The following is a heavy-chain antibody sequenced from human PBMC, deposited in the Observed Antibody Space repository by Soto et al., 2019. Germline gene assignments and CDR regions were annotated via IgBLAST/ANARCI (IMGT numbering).Heavy chain of an antibody. D-gene: IGHD3-3*01. CDR1: GGSISSGGYY. Sequence: SETLSLTCTVSGGSISSGGYYWSWIRQPPGKGLEWIGYIYYSGSTYYNPSLKSRVTISVDTSKNQFSLKLSSVTAADTAVYYCARSGGFLEWLYFDYWGQGTLVTVSS. CDR2: IYYSGST. V-gene: IGHV4-31*03. CDR3: ARSGGFLEWLYFDY. J-gene: IGHJ4*02.